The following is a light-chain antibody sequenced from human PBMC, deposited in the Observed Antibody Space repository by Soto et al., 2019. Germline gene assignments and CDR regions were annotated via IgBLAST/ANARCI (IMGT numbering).Light chain of an antibody. CDR1: QSIRSN. J-gene: IGKJ3*01. Sequence: EIVMTQSPATLSVSPGERATLSCRASQSIRSNFAWYQQKPGQAPRLLIYGASTRATGIPARFSGSGSGTEFTLSITSLQSEEYAVYYCQQYNNWPPFTFGPGTKV. CDR2: GAS. CDR3: QQYNNWPPFT. V-gene: IGKV3-15*01.